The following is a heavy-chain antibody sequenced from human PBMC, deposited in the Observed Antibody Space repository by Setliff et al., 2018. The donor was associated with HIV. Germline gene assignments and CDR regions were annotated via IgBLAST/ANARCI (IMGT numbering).Heavy chain of an antibody. CDR3: AGRGRTDLDPFDI. J-gene: IGHJ3*02. CDR2: INHSGST. CDR1: GGSMSTYY. V-gene: IGHV4-34*01. Sequence: ASETLSLTCTVSGGSMSTYYWSWIRQPPGKGLEWIGEINHSGSTNYNPSLKSRVTISVDTSKNQFSLKLSSVTAADTAVYYCAGRGRTDLDPFDIWGQGTMVTVSS.